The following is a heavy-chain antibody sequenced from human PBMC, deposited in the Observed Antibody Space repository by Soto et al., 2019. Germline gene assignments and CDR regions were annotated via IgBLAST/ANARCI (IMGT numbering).Heavy chain of an antibody. V-gene: IGHV3-33*01. D-gene: IGHD2-21*02. CDR2: IWYDGSNK. CDR3: ARDLSFGGDFFYYYYGMDV. CDR1: GFTFSSYG. Sequence: QVQLVESGGGVVQPGRSLRLSCGASGFTFSSYGMHWVRQGPGKGLEWVAVIWYDGSNKYYADSVKGRFTISRDNSKNTLYLQMNSLRAEDTAVYYCARDLSFGGDFFYYYYGMDVWGQGTTVTVSS. J-gene: IGHJ6*02.